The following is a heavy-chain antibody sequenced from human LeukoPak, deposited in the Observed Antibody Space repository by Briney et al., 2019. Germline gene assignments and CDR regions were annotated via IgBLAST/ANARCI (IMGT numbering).Heavy chain of an antibody. CDR2: IRYDGSNK. D-gene: IGHD3-10*01. CDR1: GFTFSSYG. V-gene: IGHV3-30*02. CDR3: AKDRGWFGGSLANFDY. J-gene: IGHJ4*02. Sequence: GGSLRLSCAASGFTFSSYGMHWVRQAPGKGLEWVAFIRYDGSNKYYADSVKGRFTISRDNSKNTLFVQMNILRAEDTAVYYCAKDRGWFGGSLANFDYWGQGTLVTVSS.